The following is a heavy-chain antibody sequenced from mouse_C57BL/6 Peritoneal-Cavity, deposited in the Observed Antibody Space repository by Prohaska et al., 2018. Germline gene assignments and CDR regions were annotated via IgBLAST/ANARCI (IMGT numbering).Heavy chain of an antibody. V-gene: IGHV14-1*01. CDR3: TKTDYYAMDY. CDR1: GFNIKDYS. CDR2: IDPEDGDT. Sequence: EVQLQQSGSELVRPGASVKLSCTASGFNIKDYSMHWVKQRPEQGMEWIGRIDPEDGDTEYAPKFQGKATMTADTSSNTDYLQLSSLTSEDTAVYYCTKTDYYAMDYWGQGTSVTVSS. J-gene: IGHJ4*01.